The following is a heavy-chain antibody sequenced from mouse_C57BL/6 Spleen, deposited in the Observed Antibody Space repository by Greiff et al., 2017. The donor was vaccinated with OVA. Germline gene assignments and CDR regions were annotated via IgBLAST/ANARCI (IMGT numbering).Heavy chain of an antibody. CDR2: IDPSDSYT. Sequence: VQLQQPGAELVKPGASVKLSCKASGYTFTSYWMQWVKQRPGQGLEWIGEIDPSDSYTNYNQKFKGKATLTVDKSSSTAYMQLSSLTSEDSAVYSCARGDYYGSKLDVWGTGTTVTVSS. D-gene: IGHD1-1*01. CDR1: GYTFTSYW. CDR3: ARGDYYGSKLDV. J-gene: IGHJ1*03. V-gene: IGHV1-50*01.